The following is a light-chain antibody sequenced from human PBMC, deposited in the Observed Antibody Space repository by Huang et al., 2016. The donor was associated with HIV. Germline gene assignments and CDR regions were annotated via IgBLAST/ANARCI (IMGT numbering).Light chain of an antibody. J-gene: IGKJ4*01. V-gene: IGKV1-5*03. CDR1: QSIRSW. Sequence: DIQMTQSPSTLSASIGDRVTITCRASQSIRSWLAWYQQKPGKAPKLLIIKAFSLERGGPSRCSGSGSGTEFTLTISSLQPDDFATYYCQQYKSYSSFGGGTKVEIK. CDR3: QQYKSYSS. CDR2: KAF.